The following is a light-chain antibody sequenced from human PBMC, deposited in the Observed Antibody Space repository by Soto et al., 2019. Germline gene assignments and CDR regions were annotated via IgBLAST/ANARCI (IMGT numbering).Light chain of an antibody. CDR2: DVT. CDR1: SSDVGAYNY. Sequence: QSALTQPASVSGSPGQSITVSCTGTSSDVGAYNYVSWYQQHPGKAPKLIIYDVTSRPSGVSDRFSGSKSGNTASLIISGLQAEDEADYYCSSYTTSSTLLFGGGTKLTVL. J-gene: IGLJ2*01. CDR3: SSYTTSSTLL. V-gene: IGLV2-14*03.